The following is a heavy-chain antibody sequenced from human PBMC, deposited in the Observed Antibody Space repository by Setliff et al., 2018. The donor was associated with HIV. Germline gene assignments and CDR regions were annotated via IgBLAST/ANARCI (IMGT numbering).Heavy chain of an antibody. CDR2: VKSKTDGGTT. D-gene: IGHD3-10*01. CDR1: GFTFNSAW. J-gene: IGHJ6*03. Sequence: GGSLRLSCAASGFTFNSAWMSWVRQAPGKGLEWVGRVKSKTDGGTTDYAAPVKGRFTISRDDSKNSLYLQMNSLKTEDTAVYYCARGRLLWSGSYYYYYMDVWGKGTTVTVSS. V-gene: IGHV3-15*01. CDR3: ARGRLLWSGSYYYYYMDV.